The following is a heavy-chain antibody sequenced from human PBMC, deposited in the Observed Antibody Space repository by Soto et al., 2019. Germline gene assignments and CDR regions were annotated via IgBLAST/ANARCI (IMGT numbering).Heavy chain of an antibody. CDR1: GFTFSSYG. CDR3: AKSVYNWNDGFFDY. V-gene: IGHV3-30*18. Sequence: QVQLVESGGGVVQPGRSLRLSCAASGFTFSSYGMHWVRQAPGKALEWLAVISYDGMNKYYADSVKGRFTISRDNSKNTLYMQMNSLRAQDTAVYYCAKSVYNWNDGFFDYWGQGTLVTVSS. D-gene: IGHD1-1*01. CDR2: ISYDGMNK. J-gene: IGHJ4*02.